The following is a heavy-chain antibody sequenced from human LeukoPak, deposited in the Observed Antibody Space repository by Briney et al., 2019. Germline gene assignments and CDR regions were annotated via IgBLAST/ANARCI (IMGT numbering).Heavy chain of an antibody. J-gene: IGHJ4*02. CDR1: GGSISSGSYY. D-gene: IGHD1-26*01. CDR2: IYTSGST. V-gene: IGHV4-61*02. Sequence: SQTLSLTCTVSGGSISSGSYYWSWIRQPAGKGLEWIVRIYTSGSTNYNPSLKSRVTISVDTSKNQFSLKLSSVTAADTAVYYCARGDSGSYYRGNYFDYWGQGTLVTVSS. CDR3: ARGDSGSYYRGNYFDY.